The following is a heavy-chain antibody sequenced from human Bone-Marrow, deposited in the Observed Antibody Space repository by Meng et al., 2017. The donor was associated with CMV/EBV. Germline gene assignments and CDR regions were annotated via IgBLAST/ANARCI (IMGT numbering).Heavy chain of an antibody. CDR2: INPNSGGT. CDR1: GYTFTGYY. CDR3: ARPARLSSRGYCSSTSCHYYYYGMDV. J-gene: IGHJ6*02. Sequence: ASVKVSCKASGYTFTGYYMHWVRQAPGQGLEWMGWINPNSGGTNYAQKFQGRVTMTRDTSISTAYMELSRLRSDDTAVYYCARPARLSSRGYCSSTSCHYYYYGMDVWGQGTTVTVSS. D-gene: IGHD2-2*01. V-gene: IGHV1-2*02.